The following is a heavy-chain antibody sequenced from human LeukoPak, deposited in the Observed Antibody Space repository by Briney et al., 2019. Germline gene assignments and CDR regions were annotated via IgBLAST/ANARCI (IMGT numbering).Heavy chain of an antibody. Sequence: PGGSLRLSCAASGFTFSSYAMSWVRQPPGKGLEWIGEINHSGSTNYNPSLKSRVIISVDTSKNQFSLNLSSVSAADTAVYFCARHFGGYWLRDSRSFDYWGQGTLVTVSS. J-gene: IGHJ4*02. D-gene: IGHD6-13*01. CDR2: INHSGST. CDR1: GFTFSSYA. V-gene: IGHV4-34*01. CDR3: ARHFGGYWLRDSRSFDY.